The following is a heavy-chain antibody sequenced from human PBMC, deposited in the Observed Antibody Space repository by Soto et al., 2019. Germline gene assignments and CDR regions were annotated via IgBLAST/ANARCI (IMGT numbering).Heavy chain of an antibody. Sequence: ASVKGSCKASGYTFTSYGISWVRQAPGQGLEWMGWISAYNGNTNYAQKLQGRVTMTTDTSTSTAYMELRSLRSDDTAVYYCTRDLGYDFWSGHSARGWFDPWGQGTLVTVSS. CDR1: GYTFTSYG. CDR3: TRDLGYDFWSGHSARGWFDP. V-gene: IGHV1-18*01. J-gene: IGHJ5*02. D-gene: IGHD3-3*01. CDR2: ISAYNGNT.